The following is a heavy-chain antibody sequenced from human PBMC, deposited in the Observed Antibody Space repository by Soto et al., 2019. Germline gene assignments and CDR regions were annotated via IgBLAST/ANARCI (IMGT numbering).Heavy chain of an antibody. V-gene: IGHV1-69*02. CDR2: IIPILGIA. CDR1: GGTFSSYT. J-gene: IGHJ4*02. Sequence: GASVKVSCKASGGTFSSYTISWVRQAPGQGLEWMGRIIPILGIANYAQKFQGRVTITADKSTSTAYMELSSLRSEDTAVYYRARQKYYYDSSGYYYEAVEFDYWGQGTLVTISS. D-gene: IGHD3-22*01. CDR3: ARQKYYYDSSGYYYEAVEFDY.